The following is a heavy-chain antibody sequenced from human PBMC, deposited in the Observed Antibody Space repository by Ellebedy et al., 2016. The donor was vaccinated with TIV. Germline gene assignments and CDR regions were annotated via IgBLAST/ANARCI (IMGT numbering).Heavy chain of an antibody. Sequence: GESLKISCTGSGFTFGDYVMSWFRQAPGKGLEWVACIKPDGGEKYYVDSVKGRFTISRDNAKNSLYLQMNSLRAEDTAVYYCTRAWDVGDYWGQGTLVTVSS. V-gene: IGHV3-7*03. CDR3: TRAWDVGDY. CDR1: GFTFGDYV. CDR2: IKPDGGEK. J-gene: IGHJ4*02. D-gene: IGHD1-26*01.